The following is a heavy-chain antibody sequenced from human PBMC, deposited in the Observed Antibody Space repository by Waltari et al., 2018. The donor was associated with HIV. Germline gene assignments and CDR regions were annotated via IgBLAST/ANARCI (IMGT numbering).Heavy chain of an antibody. D-gene: IGHD2-21*02. J-gene: IGHJ4*02. Sequence: QVQLQQWGAGLLKPSETLSLTCAVYGGSFSGYYWSWIRQPPGKGLEWIGEINHSGSTNYNPSLKSRVTISVDTSKNQFSLKLSSVTAADTAVYYCAREVYGGNLGLGGNFDYWGQGTLVTVSS. CDR1: GGSFSGYY. CDR3: AREVYGGNLGLGGNFDY. V-gene: IGHV4-34*01. CDR2: INHSGST.